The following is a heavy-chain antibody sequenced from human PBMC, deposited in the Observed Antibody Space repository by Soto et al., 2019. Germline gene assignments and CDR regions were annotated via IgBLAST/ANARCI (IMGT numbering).Heavy chain of an antibody. D-gene: IGHD3-10*01. Sequence: SLRLSCAASGFTFSSYGMHWVRQAPGKGLEWVAVISYDGSNKYYADSVKGRFTISRDNSKNTLYLQMNSLRAEDTAVYYCAKEDTRGGYFDYWGQGTLVTVSS. J-gene: IGHJ4*02. CDR3: AKEDTRGGYFDY. CDR2: ISYDGSNK. V-gene: IGHV3-30*18. CDR1: GFTFSSYG.